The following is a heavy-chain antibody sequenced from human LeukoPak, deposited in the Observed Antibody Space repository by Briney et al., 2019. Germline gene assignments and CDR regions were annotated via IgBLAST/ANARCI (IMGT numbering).Heavy chain of an antibody. D-gene: IGHD4/OR15-4a*01. V-gene: IGHV4-31*03. CDR3: ARELIRYGEFDY. CDR2: IYYSGST. CDR1: GGSISSGGYY. Sequence: TSETLSLTCTVSGGSISSGGYYWSWIRQHPGKGLEWIGYIYYSGSTYYNPSLKSRVTISVDTSKNRFSLKLSSVTAADTAVYYCARELIRYGEFDYWGQGTLVTVSS. J-gene: IGHJ4*02.